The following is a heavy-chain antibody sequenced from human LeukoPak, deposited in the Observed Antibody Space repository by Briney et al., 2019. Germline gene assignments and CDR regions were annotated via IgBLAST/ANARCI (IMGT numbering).Heavy chain of an antibody. CDR3: ARGPAADY. V-gene: IGHV4-34*01. J-gene: IGHJ4*02. D-gene: IGHD2-15*01. CDR2: INHSGST. CDR1: GGSFSGYY. Sequence: PSETLSLTCAVYGGSFSGYYWSWIRQPPGKGLEWIGEINHSGSTNYNPSLKSRVTISVDTSKNQFSLKLSSVTAADTAVYYCARGPAADYWGQATLDTVSS.